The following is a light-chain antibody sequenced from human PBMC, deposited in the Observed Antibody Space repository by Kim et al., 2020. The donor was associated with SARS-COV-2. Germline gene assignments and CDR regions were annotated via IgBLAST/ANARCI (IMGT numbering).Light chain of an antibody. CDR1: QSVSSN. Sequence: SAGERATLSCRASQSVSSNLAWYQQKPRQAPKLLIYVASTRATGIPARFSGSGSGTEFTLTISSLQSEDFAVYYCQQYNNWPPLTFGGGTKVDIK. J-gene: IGKJ4*01. V-gene: IGKV3-15*01. CDR2: VAS. CDR3: QQYNNWPPLT.